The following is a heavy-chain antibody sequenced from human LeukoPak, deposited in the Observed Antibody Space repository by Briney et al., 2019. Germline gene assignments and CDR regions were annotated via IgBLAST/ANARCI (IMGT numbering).Heavy chain of an antibody. V-gene: IGHV3-7*01. Sequence: GGSLRLSCAASGFTFNTYWMGWVRQAPGKGLEFVAILKKDGSEQYYVDSVKGRFTVSRDNAKNSLFLQMDSLRAEDTAVYSCANWGPWRVDSWGQGALVTVSS. CDR3: ANWGPWRVDS. CDR2: LKKDGSEQ. CDR1: GFTFNTYW. J-gene: IGHJ4*02. D-gene: IGHD7-27*01.